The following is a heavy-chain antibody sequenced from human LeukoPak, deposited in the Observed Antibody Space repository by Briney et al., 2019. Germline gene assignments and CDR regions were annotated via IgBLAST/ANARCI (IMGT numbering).Heavy chain of an antibody. V-gene: IGHV1-46*01. CDR2: INPSGGST. CDR3: ATRLRYCSSTSCYGPPWFDP. CDR1: GYTFTSYY. Sequence: GASVKVSCKASGYTFTSYYMHWVRQAPGQGLEWMGIINPSGGSTSYAQKFQGRVTMTRDTSTSTVYMELSSLRSEDTAVYYCATRLRYCSSTSCYGPPWFDPWGQGTLVTVSS. D-gene: IGHD2-2*01. J-gene: IGHJ5*02.